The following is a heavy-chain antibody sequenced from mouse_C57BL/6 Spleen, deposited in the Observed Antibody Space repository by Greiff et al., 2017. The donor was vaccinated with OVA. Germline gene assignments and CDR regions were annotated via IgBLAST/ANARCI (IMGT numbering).Heavy chain of an antibody. Sequence: QVQLQQSGAELARPGASVKMSCKASGYTFTSYTMHWVKQRPGQGLEWIGYINPSSGYTKYNQKFKDKATLTADKSSSTAYMQLSSLTSEDSAVYYGARASGGSSYEDAMDYWGQGTSVTVSS. V-gene: IGHV1-4*01. CDR3: ARASGGSSYEDAMDY. J-gene: IGHJ4*01. CDR1: GYTFTSYT. CDR2: INPSSGYT. D-gene: IGHD1-1*01.